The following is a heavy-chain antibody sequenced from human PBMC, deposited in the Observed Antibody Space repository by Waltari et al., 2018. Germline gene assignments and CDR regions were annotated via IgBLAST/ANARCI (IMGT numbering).Heavy chain of an antibody. Sequence: EVQLVESGGGLVQPGGSLRLSCAASGFTFSSYWMSWVRQAPGKGLEWVAKIKQDGSEKYYVDSVKGRFTISRDNAKNSLYLQMNSLRAEDTAVYYCARVMGATTLSFDIWGQGTMVTVSS. CDR3: ARVMGATTLSFDI. CDR1: GFTFSSYW. J-gene: IGHJ3*02. CDR2: IKQDGSEK. V-gene: IGHV3-7*01. D-gene: IGHD1-26*01.